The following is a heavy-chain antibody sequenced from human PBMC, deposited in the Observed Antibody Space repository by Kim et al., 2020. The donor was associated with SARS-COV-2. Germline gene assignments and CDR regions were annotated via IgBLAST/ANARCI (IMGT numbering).Heavy chain of an antibody. D-gene: IGHD3-9*01. J-gene: IGHJ4*02. CDR1: GFTFSSYS. Sequence: GGSLRLSCAASGFTFSSYSMNWVRQAPGKGLEWVSSISSSSSYIYHADSVKGRFTISRDNAKNSLYLQMNSLRAEDTAVYYCARDGRHTYYDILTGYYHWGQGTLVTVSS. CDR2: ISSSSSYI. CDR3: ARDGRHTYYDILTGYYH. V-gene: IGHV3-21*01.